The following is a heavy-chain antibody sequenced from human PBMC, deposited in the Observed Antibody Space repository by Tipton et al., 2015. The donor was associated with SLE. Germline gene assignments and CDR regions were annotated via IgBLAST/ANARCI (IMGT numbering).Heavy chain of an antibody. CDR2: IYSGGSGT. J-gene: IGHJ4*02. D-gene: IGHD3-16*01. Sequence: SLRLSCAASGFIFSSYGMHWVRQAPGKGLEWVSVIYSGGSGTYYADSVKGRFITSRDDSTDTLYLQMNSLRVDDTAVYYCAKVHLGDPRDFDYWGQGALVTVSS. CDR1: GFIFSSYG. V-gene: IGHV3-NL1*01. CDR3: AKVHLGDPRDFDY.